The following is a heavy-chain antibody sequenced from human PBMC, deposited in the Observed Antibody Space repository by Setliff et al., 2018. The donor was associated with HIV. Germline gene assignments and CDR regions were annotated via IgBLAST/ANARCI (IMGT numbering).Heavy chain of an antibody. CDR1: GFTFSAYW. V-gene: IGHV3-7*03. CDR3: VRDGGWLARI. J-gene: IGHJ1*01. Sequence: GESLKISCAASGFTFSAYWMSWVRQAPGQGLEWVANIKQDGSEIHYLDSVKGRFTISRDNAKSSLYLQMNSLRAEDTAVYFCVRDGGWLARIWGQGTLVTVSS. D-gene: IGHD2-15*01. CDR2: IKQDGSEI.